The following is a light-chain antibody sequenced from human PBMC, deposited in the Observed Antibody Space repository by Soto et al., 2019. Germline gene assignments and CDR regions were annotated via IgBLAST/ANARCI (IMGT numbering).Light chain of an antibody. CDR2: DAS. CDR3: QPLSNWV. CDR1: QSVSSY. V-gene: IGKV3-11*01. J-gene: IGKJ3*01. Sequence: EIVLTQSPATLSLSPGEIATLSCRASQSVSSYLAWYQQKPGQAPRLLIYDASNRATVIPARFSGSGSGTDFNLTISSQEPEEFAVYYCQPLSNWVFGHGTNVDIK.